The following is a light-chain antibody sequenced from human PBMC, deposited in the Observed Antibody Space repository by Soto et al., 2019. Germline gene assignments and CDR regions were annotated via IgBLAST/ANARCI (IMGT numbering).Light chain of an antibody. CDR1: QSISNL. Sequence: DIQMTQSPSTLSASVGDRVTITCRAGQSISNLLAWYQQKSGRAPKLLIYKATILQSGVPSRFSGSGSGTEFTLTIRDLQPDDFSTYYCQCYHPGSRTVGQGTKVEVK. CDR3: QCYHPGSRT. J-gene: IGKJ1*01. V-gene: IGKV1-5*03. CDR2: KAT.